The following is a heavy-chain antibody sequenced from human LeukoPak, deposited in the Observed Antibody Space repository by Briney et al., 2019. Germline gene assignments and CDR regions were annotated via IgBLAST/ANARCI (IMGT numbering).Heavy chain of an antibody. CDR3: ASHIAAAFDY. CDR2: IYYSGST. D-gene: IGHD6-13*01. CDR1: GGSFGGYY. Sequence: PSETLSLTCAVYGGSFGGYYCGWIRQPPGKGLEWIGSIYYSGSTYYNSSLKSRVTISGDTSKNQFSLKLSSVTAADTAVYYCASHIAAAFDYWGQGTLVTVSS. J-gene: IGHJ4*02. V-gene: IGHV4-39*01.